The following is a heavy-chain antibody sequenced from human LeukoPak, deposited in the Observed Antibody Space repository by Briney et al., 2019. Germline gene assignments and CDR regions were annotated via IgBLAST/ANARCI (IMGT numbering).Heavy chain of an antibody. CDR1: GFTFSSYA. CDR2: IYYSGST. CDR3: ARNYGSGSYYFDY. Sequence: GSLRLSCAASGFTFSSYAMSWIRQPPGKGLEWIGYIYYSGSTNYNPSLKSRVTISVDTSKNQFSLKLSSVTAADTAVYYCARNYGSGSYYFDYWGQGTLVTVSS. V-gene: IGHV4-59*01. J-gene: IGHJ4*02. D-gene: IGHD3-10*01.